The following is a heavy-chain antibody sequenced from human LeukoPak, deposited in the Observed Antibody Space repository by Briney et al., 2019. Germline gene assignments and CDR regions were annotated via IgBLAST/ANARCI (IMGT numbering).Heavy chain of an antibody. J-gene: IGHJ4*02. CDR1: GGSISSGDYY. D-gene: IGHD3-3*01. V-gene: IGHV4-30-4*08. CDR3: ARMYYDFWSGYPDY. CDR2: IYYSGST. Sequence: SETLSLTCTVSGGSISSGDYYWSWIRQPPGKGLEWIGYIYYSGSTYYNPSLKSRVTISVDTSKNQFSLKLSSVTAADTAVYYCARMYYDFWSGYPDYWGQGTLVTVSS.